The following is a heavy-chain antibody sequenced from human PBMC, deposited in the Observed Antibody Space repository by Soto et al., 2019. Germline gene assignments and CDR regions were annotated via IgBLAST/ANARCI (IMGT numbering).Heavy chain of an antibody. J-gene: IGHJ6*02. D-gene: IGHD3-3*01. CDR1: GGSISSGGYY. V-gene: IGHV4-31*03. CDR3: ARDSSGTDFWSGSYYGMDV. CDR2: IYYSGST. Sequence: SETLSLTCTVSGGSISSGGYYWSWIRQHPGKGLEWIGYIYYSGSTYYNPSLKSRVTISVGTSKNQFSLKLSSVTAADTAVYYCARDSSGTDFWSGSYYGMDVWGQGTTVTVSS.